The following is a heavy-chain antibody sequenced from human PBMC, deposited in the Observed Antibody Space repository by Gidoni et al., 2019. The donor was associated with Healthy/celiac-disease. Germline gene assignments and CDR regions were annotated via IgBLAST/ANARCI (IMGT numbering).Heavy chain of an antibody. J-gene: IGHJ4*02. Sequence: QVQLQQWGAGLLKPSQTLSLTCAIYGGSFSGYYWSWIRQPPGTGLEWIGEINHSGSTNYNPSLKSRVTISVDTSKNQFSLKLSSVTAADTAVYYCARVDTAMVGSIDYLVQGTLVTVSS. D-gene: IGHD5-18*01. V-gene: IGHV4-34*01. CDR3: ARVDTAMVGSIDY. CDR1: GGSFSGYY. CDR2: INHSGST.